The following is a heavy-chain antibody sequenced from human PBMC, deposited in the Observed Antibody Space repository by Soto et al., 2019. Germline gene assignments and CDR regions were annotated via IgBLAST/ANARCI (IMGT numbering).Heavy chain of an antibody. J-gene: IGHJ4*02. CDR3: AKDTRYFDWLSPPDY. V-gene: IGHV3-30*18. CDR1: GFTFSSYG. CDR2: ISYDGSNK. Sequence: PGGSLRLSCAASGFTFSSYGMHWVRQAPGKGLEWVAVISYDGSNKYYADSVKGRFTISRDNSKNTLYLQMNSLRAEDTAVYYCAKDTRYFDWLSPPDYWGQGTLVTV. D-gene: IGHD3-9*01.